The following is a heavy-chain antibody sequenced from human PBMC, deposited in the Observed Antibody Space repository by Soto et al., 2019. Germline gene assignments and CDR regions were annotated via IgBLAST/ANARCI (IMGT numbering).Heavy chain of an antibody. D-gene: IGHD3-22*01. V-gene: IGHV1-46*01. CDR1: GYTFTSYY. Sequence: QVQLVQSGAEVKKPGASVKVSCKASGYTFTSYYMHWVRQAPGQGLEWMGIINPSGGSTSYAQKFQGRVTMTRDTSTSTVYMELSSLRSEDTAVYYCARDSGSSGYYYLSDYWGQGTLFTVSS. CDR3: ARDSGSSGYYYLSDY. CDR2: INPSGGST. J-gene: IGHJ4*02.